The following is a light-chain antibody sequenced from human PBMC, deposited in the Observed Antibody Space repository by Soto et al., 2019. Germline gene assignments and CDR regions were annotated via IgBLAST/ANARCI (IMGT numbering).Light chain of an antibody. CDR3: QQFDNRPLT. CDR2: DAS. CDR1: QDITNY. Sequence: DIQMTQSPSSLSASVGDRVTITCQASQDITNYLNWYQQKPGKAPKILNYDASVLEAGVPYRFSEGRSRTHCTLTITILQAEDVPTDYCQQFDNRPLTFGGGTNREIK. V-gene: IGKV1-33*01. J-gene: IGKJ4*01.